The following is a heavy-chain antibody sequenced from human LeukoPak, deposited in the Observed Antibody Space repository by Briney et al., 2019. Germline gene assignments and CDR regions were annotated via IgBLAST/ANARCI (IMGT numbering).Heavy chain of an antibody. D-gene: IGHD2-15*01. V-gene: IGHV1-46*01. Sequence: ASVKVSCKASGYTFTSYYMHWVRQAPGQGLEWMGIINPSGGSTSYAQKFQGRVTMTRDTSTSTVYMERSSLRSEDTAVYYCARDGGYCSGDSCSTYYYYGMDVWGKGTTVTVSS. J-gene: IGHJ6*04. CDR2: INPSGGST. CDR1: GYTFTSYY. CDR3: ARDGGYCSGDSCSTYYYYGMDV.